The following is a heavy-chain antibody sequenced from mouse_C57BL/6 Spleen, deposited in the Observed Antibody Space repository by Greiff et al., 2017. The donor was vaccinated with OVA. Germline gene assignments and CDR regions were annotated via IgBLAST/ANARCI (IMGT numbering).Heavy chain of an antibody. CDR3: ARDLSYSNSYYFDY. CDR1: GYSITSGYY. V-gene: IGHV3-6*01. CDR2: ISYYGSN. J-gene: IGHJ2*01. D-gene: IGHD2-5*01. Sequence: EVKLQESGPGLVKPSQSLSLTCSVTGYSITSGYYWNWIRQFPGNKLEWMGYISYYGSNNYNPSLKNRISITRDTSKNQFFLKLNSVTTEDTATYYCARDLSYSNSYYFDYWGQGTTLTVSS.